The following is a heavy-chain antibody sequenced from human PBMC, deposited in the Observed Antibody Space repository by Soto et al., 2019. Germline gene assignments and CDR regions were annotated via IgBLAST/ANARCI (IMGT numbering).Heavy chain of an antibody. CDR3: ARGVLGYYYYYYGMDV. CDR1: GFTFSPFW. V-gene: IGHV3-53*01. CDR2: IYSGGST. D-gene: IGHD2-8*02. J-gene: IGHJ6*02. Sequence: GGSLRLSCAASGFTFSPFWMHWVRQVPGKGPVWVSVIYSGGSTYYADSVKGRFTISRDNSKNTLYLQMNSLRAEDTAVYYCARGVLGYYYYYYGMDVWGQGTTVTVSS.